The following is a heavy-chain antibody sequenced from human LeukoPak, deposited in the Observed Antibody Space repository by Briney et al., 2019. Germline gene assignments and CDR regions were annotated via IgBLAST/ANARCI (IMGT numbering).Heavy chain of an antibody. CDR3: AKDFEPYRRLTIVVVPAAIDPFDY. Sequence: GGSLRLSCAASGFTFDDYAMHWVRQPPGKGLEWVSAISGSGGSTYYADSVKGRFTISRDNSKNTLYLQMNSLRAGDTAVYYCAKDFEPYRRLTIVVVPAAIDPFDYWGQGTLVTVSS. V-gene: IGHV3-23*01. CDR1: GFTFDDYA. D-gene: IGHD2-2*01. J-gene: IGHJ4*02. CDR2: ISGSGGST.